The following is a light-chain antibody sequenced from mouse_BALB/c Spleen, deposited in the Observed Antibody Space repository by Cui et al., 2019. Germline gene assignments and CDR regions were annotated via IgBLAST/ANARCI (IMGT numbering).Light chain of an antibody. CDR2: LTS. J-gene: IGKJ5*01. CDR1: SSVSY. V-gene: IGKV4-68*01. CDR3: QQWSSNPLT. Sequence: QMVLTHSPALMSASQGEKVTMTCSASSSVSYMYWYQQKPRSSPKPWIYLTSNLASGVPARFSGSGSGTSYSLTISSMEAEDAATYYCQQWSSNPLTFGAGTKLELK.